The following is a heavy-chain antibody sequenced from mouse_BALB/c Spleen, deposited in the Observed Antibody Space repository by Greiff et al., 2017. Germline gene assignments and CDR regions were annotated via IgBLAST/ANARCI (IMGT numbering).Heavy chain of an antibody. CDR1: GFTFSSFG. CDR2: ISSGSSTI. Sequence: VTVVASGGGLVQPGGSRKLSCAASGFTFSSFGMHWVRQAPEKGLEWVAYISSGSSTIYYADTVKGRFTISRDNPKNTLFLQMTSLRSEDTAMYYCARGGPAWFAYWGQGTLVTVSA. CDR3: ARGGPAWFAY. J-gene: IGHJ3*01. V-gene: IGHV5-17*02.